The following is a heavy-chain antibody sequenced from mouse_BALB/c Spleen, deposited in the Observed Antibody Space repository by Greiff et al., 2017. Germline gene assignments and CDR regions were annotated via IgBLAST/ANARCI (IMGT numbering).Heavy chain of an antibody. D-gene: IGHD2-2*01. CDR3: ARGGYDGYAMDY. Sequence: VNVVESGPGLVAPSQSLSITCTVSGFSLSRYSVHWVRQPPGKGLEWLGMIWGGGSTDYNSALKSRLSISKDNSKSQVFLKMNSLQTDDTAMYYCARGGYDGYAMDYWGQGTSVTVSS. CDR2: IWGGGST. CDR1: GFSLSRYS. J-gene: IGHJ4*01. V-gene: IGHV2-6-4*01.